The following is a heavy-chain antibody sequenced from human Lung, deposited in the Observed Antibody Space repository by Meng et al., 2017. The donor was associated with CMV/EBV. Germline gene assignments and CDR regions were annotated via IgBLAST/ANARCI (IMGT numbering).Heavy chain of an antibody. J-gene: IGHJ4*02. V-gene: IGHV1-2*02. Sequence: ASVKDSCKASGYTFNAHYFHWVRQAPGQGLEWMGWIHPHRGDTNYAQQFQGRVTLTRDTSINTGYMELTRLTSDDTAVYYCARDNNWGPDYWGQGTLVTVSS. D-gene: IGHD7-27*01. CDR3: ARDNNWGPDY. CDR1: GYTFNAHY. CDR2: IHPHRGDT.